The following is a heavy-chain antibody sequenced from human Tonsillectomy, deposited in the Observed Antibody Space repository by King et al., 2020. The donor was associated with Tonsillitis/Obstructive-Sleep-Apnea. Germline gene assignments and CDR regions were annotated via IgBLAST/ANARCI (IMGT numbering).Heavy chain of an antibody. CDR2: IRSKANSDAT. CDR3: TSLGLVGATRVQH. CDR1: GFTFSDSD. Sequence: VQLVESGGGLVQPGRSLKLSCAASGFTFSDSDVLWVRQASGKGLEWVGRIRSKANSDATTYAASVKGRFTISRDDPKNMAYLQMSSLKTEDTAVYYCTSLGLVGATRVQHWGQGTLVTVSS. J-gene: IGHJ1*01. V-gene: IGHV3-73*01. D-gene: IGHD1-26*01.